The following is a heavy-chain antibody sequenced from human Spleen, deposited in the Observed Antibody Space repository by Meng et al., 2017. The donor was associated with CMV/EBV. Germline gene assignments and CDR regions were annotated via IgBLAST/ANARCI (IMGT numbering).Heavy chain of an antibody. J-gene: IGHJ4*02. Sequence: GGSLRLSCAASGFTFSSDAMSWVRQAPGKGLEWVSAISGSGGSTYYADSVKGRFTISRDNSKNTLYLQMNSRRAEDTAVYYCAKPRKGIAARQFPFDYWGQGTLVTVSS. CDR1: GFTFSSDA. V-gene: IGHV3-23*01. CDR3: AKPRKGIAARQFPFDY. CDR2: ISGSGGST. D-gene: IGHD6-6*01.